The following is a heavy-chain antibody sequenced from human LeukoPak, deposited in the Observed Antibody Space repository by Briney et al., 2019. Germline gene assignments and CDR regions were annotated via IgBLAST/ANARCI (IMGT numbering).Heavy chain of an antibody. Sequence: SETLSLTCTVSGGSISSSSYYWSWIRQPPGKGLEWIGYIYYSGSTNYNPSLKSRVTISVDTSKNQFSLKLSSVTAADTAVYYCARDLYGSGSYSHRDWGQGTLVTVSS. J-gene: IGHJ4*02. CDR2: IYYSGST. CDR1: GGSISSSSYY. D-gene: IGHD3-10*01. CDR3: ARDLYGSGSYSHRD. V-gene: IGHV4-61*01.